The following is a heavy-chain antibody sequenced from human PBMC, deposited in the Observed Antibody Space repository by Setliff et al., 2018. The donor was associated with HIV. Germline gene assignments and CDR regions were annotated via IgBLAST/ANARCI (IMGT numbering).Heavy chain of an antibody. CDR1: DDPISSYH. Sequence: SATLSLTCYVTDDPISSYHWSWVRQPAGKGLEWIGRLYVSGDTNYNHSLKSRDTMSLDTSKKHFSLNLKSVTAADTALYYCALTVHRLLRGYMDVWGKGTTVTVAS. D-gene: IGHD2-15*01. CDR2: LYVSGDT. V-gene: IGHV4-4*07. CDR3: ALTVHRLLRGYMDV. J-gene: IGHJ6*03.